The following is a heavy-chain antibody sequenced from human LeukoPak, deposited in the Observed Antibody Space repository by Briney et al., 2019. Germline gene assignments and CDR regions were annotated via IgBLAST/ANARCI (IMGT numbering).Heavy chain of an antibody. CDR1: GFTFSDYY. V-gene: IGHV3-11*03. D-gene: IGHD3-10*01. CDR3: ARRWVGSPDY. CDR2: ITGSTYT. J-gene: IGHJ4*02. Sequence: GGCLRLSCVASGFTFSDYYMSWIRQAPGKGLEWVSYITGSTYTNYADSVKGRFTISRDDAKSSLYLQMDSLRAEDTAVYYCARRWVGSPDYWGRGSVVTVSS.